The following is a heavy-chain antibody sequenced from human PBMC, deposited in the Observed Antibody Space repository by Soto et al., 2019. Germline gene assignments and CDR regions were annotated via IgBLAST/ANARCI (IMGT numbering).Heavy chain of an antibody. CDR2: IIPIFGTA. V-gene: IGHV1-69*06. D-gene: IGHD1-26*01. Sequence: SFNSVLDTVSRYAGSLGRQTPGQGLGWRGGIIPIFGTANYAQKVQGRVTLTADKSTRTAYMEPSRLRPEDTAVYYCARRANPTISGSKTTVFASWGKGTLVPVS. J-gene: IGHJ5*01. CDR1: LDTVSRYA. CDR3: ARRANPTISGSKTTVFAS.